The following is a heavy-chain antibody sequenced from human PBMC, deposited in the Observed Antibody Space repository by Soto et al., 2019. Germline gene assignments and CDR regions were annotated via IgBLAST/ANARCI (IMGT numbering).Heavy chain of an antibody. Sequence: GGSLRLSCTASGFTFGDYAMSWFRQAPGKGLEWVGFIRSKAYGGTTEYAASVKGRFTISRDDSKSIAYLQMNSLKTEDTAVYYCTRGGAGLVVVVAASPYYFDYWGQGTLVTVSS. CDR1: GFTFGDYA. J-gene: IGHJ4*02. V-gene: IGHV3-49*03. D-gene: IGHD2-15*01. CDR3: TRGGAGLVVVVAASPYYFDY. CDR2: IRSKAYGGTT.